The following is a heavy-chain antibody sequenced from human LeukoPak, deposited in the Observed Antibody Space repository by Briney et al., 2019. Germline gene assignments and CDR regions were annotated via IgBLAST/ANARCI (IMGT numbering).Heavy chain of an antibody. V-gene: IGHV3-21*01. Sequence: GGSLRLSCAASGFTFSSYSMNWVRQAPGKGLEWVSSISSSSSYIYYADPVKGRFTISRDNAKNSLYLQMNSLRAEDTAVYYCARDRGYSGYTTAGIFDYWGQGTLVTVSS. D-gene: IGHD5-12*01. CDR1: GFTFSSYS. CDR2: ISSSSSYI. CDR3: ARDRGYSGYTTAGIFDY. J-gene: IGHJ4*02.